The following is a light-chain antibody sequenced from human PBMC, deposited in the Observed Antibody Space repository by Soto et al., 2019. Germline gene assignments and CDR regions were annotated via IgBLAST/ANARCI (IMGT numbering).Light chain of an antibody. Sequence: QSALTQPASVSGSPGQSITISCTGTSSDVGGYNYVSWYQQHPGKAPKLMIYEVSNRPSGVSNRFSGSKSGNTASLTISGLPEEDEADYYCCPYTSSSPQVFGGGTKLTVL. J-gene: IGLJ3*02. CDR2: EVS. CDR3: CPYTSSSPQV. V-gene: IGLV2-14*01. CDR1: SSDVGGYNY.